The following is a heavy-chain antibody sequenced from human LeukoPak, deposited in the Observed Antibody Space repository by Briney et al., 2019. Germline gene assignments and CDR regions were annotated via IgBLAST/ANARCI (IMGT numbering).Heavy chain of an antibody. J-gene: IGHJ5*02. CDR3: ARRGIAAAGTNWFGP. D-gene: IGHD6-13*01. V-gene: IGHV5-51*03. Sequence: PGESLKISCKGSGYSFTSYWIGWVRQMPGKGLEWMGIIYPGDSDTRYSPSFQGQVTISADKSISTAYLQWSSLKASDTAMYYCARRGIAAAGTNWFGPWGQGTLVTVSS. CDR2: IYPGDSDT. CDR1: GYSFTSYW.